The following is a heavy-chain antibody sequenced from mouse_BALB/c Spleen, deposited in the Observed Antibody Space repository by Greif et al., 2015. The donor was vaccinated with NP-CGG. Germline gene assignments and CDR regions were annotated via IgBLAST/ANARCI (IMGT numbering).Heavy chain of an antibody. D-gene: IGHD3-2*01. CDR3: ARGGKTARATGAMDY. CDR2: ISSGGSYT. Sequence: EVQGVESGGGLVKPGGSLKLSCAASGFTFSSYAMSWVRQTPEKRLEWVATISSGGSYTYYPDSVKGRFTISRDNAKNTLHLQMSSLRSEDTAMYYCARGGKTARATGAMDYWGQGTSVTVSS. CDR1: GFTFSSYA. V-gene: IGHV5-9-3*01. J-gene: IGHJ4*01.